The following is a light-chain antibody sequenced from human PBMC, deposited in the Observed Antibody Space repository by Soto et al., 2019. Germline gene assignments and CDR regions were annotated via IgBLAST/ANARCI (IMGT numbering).Light chain of an antibody. CDR2: EGT. J-gene: IGLJ1*01. Sequence: QSVLTQPASASGPPGQSIVISCNGSSSDVGSYNLVSWYQQYPGKAPKVMIFEGTKRPSGVSDRFSGSKSGTSATLGITGFQTGDEADYYCGSWDSSLSAYVFGTGTKVTVL. V-gene: IGLV2-14*02. CDR3: GSWDSSLSAYV. CDR1: SSDVGSYNL.